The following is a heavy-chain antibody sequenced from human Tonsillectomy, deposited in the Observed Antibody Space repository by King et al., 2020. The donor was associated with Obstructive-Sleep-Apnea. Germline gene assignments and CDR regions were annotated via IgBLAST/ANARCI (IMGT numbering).Heavy chain of an antibody. D-gene: IGHD6-13*01. CDR1: GYTFTDYY. CDR3: VSDAAAELHRRSNYFDY. J-gene: IGHJ4*02. Sequence: VQLVESGAEVKKPGASVKVFCEASGYTFTDYYIHWVRQAPGQGLEWMGWINPNSGGTDYLQKFQGRVTMTRDTSISTAYMELSRLTSDDTAVYYCVSDAAAELHRRSNYFDYWGQGTLVTVSS. V-gene: IGHV1-2*02. CDR2: INPNSGGT.